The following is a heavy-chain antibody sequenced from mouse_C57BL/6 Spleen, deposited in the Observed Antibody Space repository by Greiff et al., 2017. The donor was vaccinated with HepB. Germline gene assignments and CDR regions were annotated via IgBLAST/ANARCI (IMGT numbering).Heavy chain of an antibody. Sequence: VQLKESGGGLVKPGGSLKLSCAASGFTFSSYTMSWVRQTPEKRLEWVATISGGGGNTYYPDSVKGRFTISRDNAKNTLYLQMSSLRSEDTALYYCARSANWNYFDYWGQGTTLTVSS. V-gene: IGHV5-9*01. CDR2: ISGGGGNT. CDR3: ARSANWNYFDY. J-gene: IGHJ2*01. D-gene: IGHD4-1*01. CDR1: GFTFSSYT.